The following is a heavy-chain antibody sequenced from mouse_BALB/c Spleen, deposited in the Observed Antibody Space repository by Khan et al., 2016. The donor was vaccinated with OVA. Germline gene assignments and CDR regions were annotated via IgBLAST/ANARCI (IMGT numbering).Heavy chain of an antibody. CDR1: GDSITSGY. Sequence: EVKLLESGPSLVKPSQTLSLTCSVTGDSITSGYWNWIRKFPGNNLEYMGYISYSGNTYYNPSLKSRISTTRDTSKSQYYLQLNSVTTEDTATYYCACELRGFAYWGQGTLVTVSA. CDR2: ISYSGNT. J-gene: IGHJ3*01. D-gene: IGHD1-1*01. V-gene: IGHV3-8*02. CDR3: ACELRGFAY.